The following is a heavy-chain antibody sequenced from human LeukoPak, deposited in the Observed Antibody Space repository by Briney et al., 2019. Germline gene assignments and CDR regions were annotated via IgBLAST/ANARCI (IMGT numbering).Heavy chain of an antibody. Sequence: ASVKFSCKASGYTFTSHFMHWVRQAPGQGLEWMGIINPRGGSTSYTQKFQGRVTMTRDTSTSTVYMELSSLRSEDTAVYYCARVKSYYYDTSEKDAFDIWGQGTMVTVSS. J-gene: IGHJ3*02. CDR3: ARVKSYYYDTSEKDAFDI. V-gene: IGHV1-46*01. CDR1: GYTFTSHF. CDR2: INPRGGST. D-gene: IGHD3-22*01.